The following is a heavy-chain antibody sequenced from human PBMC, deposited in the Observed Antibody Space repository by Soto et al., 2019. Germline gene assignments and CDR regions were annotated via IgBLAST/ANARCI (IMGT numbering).Heavy chain of an antibody. CDR1: GDSVSSNSAA. CDR3: ARDGSEGAFDI. J-gene: IGHJ3*02. Sequence: TLSLTCAISGDSVSSNSAAWNLIRASLSIGLECLGRTYYRSKWYNDYAVSVKSRITINPDTSKNQFSLQLNSVTPEDTAVYYCARDGSEGAFDIWGQGTMVTVSS. CDR2: TYYRSKWYN. V-gene: IGHV6-1*01. D-gene: IGHD5-12*01.